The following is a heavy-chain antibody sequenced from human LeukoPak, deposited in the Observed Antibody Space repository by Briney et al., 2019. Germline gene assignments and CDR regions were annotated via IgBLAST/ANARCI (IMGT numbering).Heavy chain of an antibody. V-gene: IGHV1-69*01. Sequence: SVKVSCKASGGTFSSYAISWVRQAPGQGLEWRGGIIPIFGTANYAQKFQGRVTITADESTSTAYMELSSLRSEDTAVYYCARSGGYSGYDPPFDCWGQGTLVTVSS. CDR1: GGTFSSYA. CDR3: ARSGGYSGYDPPFDC. J-gene: IGHJ4*02. CDR2: IIPIFGTA. D-gene: IGHD5-12*01.